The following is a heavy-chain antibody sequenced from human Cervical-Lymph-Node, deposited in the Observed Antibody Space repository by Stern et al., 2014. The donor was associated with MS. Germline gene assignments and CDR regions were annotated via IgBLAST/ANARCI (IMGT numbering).Heavy chain of an antibody. CDR1: GIIFGGYV. V-gene: IGHV3-9*01. CDR3: AKDLGEVFYYGMDV. CDR2: ISWNSGDI. D-gene: IGHD2-21*01. Sequence: EVQLLESGGGLVQPGGALRLSCAAAGIIFGGYVMHWVRQAPGKGLGWVAGISWNSGDIAYTDSVKGRFTISRDNAKNSLYLHMNSLRAEDTALYYCAKDLGEVFYYGMDVWGQGTTVTVSS. J-gene: IGHJ6*02.